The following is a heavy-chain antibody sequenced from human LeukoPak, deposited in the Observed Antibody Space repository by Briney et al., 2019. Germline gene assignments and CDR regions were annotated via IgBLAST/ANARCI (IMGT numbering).Heavy chain of an antibody. D-gene: IGHD6-13*01. Sequence: GGSLRLSCAASGFTFSSYAMSWVRQAPGKGLEWVAFIRYDGSNKYYADSVKGRFTISRDNSKNTLCLQMNSLRAEDTAVYYCAKDRPRYSTRDVFDFGGQGKRVTVFS. J-gene: IGHJ3*01. V-gene: IGHV3-30*02. CDR1: GFTFSSYA. CDR2: IRYDGSNK. CDR3: AKDRPRYSTRDVFDF.